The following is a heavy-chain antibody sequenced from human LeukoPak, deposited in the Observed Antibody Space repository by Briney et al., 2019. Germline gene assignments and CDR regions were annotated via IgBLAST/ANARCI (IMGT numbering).Heavy chain of an antibody. CDR3: AREAWDYSGSYGLFDY. D-gene: IGHD1-26*01. CDR1: GGSISSSSYY. Sequence: SETLSLTCTVSGGSISSSSYYWGWIRQPPGKGLEWIGSIYYSGSTYYNPSLKSRVTISVDTSKNQFSLKLSSVTAADTAVYYCAREAWDYSGSYGLFDYWGQGTLVTVSS. CDR2: IYYSGST. V-gene: IGHV4-39*07. J-gene: IGHJ4*02.